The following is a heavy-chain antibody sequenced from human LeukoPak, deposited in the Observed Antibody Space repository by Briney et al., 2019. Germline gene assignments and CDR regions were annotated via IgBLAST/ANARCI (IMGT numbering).Heavy chain of an antibody. CDR3: ARGAARMVEMGTIISFEY. J-gene: IGHJ4*02. CDR1: GFTFSSYW. CDR2: IDSDGRST. V-gene: IGHV3-74*01. Sequence: GGSLRLSCAASGFTFSSYWMHWVRQAPGKGLVGVSRIDSDGRSTGYADSVKGRFTISRDNAKNTLYLQMNSLRAEDTAVYYCARGAARMVEMGTIISFEYWGQGTLVTVSS. D-gene: IGHD5-24*01.